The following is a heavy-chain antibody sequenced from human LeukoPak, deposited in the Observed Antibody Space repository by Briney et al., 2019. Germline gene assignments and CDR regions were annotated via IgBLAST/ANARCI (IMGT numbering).Heavy chain of an antibody. Sequence: ASVRVSCKASGGTFSSYAISWVRQAPGQGLEWMGGIIPIFGTANYAQKFQGRVTITADKSTSTAYMELSSLRSEDTAVYYCARDPYDKSSSGYSLWGQGTLVTVSS. CDR3: ARDPYDKSSSGYSL. D-gene: IGHD3-22*01. J-gene: IGHJ4*02. CDR2: IIPIFGTA. V-gene: IGHV1-69*06. CDR1: GGTFSSYA.